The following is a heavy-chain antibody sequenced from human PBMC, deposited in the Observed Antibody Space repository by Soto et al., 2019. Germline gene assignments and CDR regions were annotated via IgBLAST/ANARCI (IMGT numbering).Heavy chain of an antibody. CDR2: IYYSGST. CDR3: ARGERYCGGDCYSAVGFDY. Sequence: QVQLQESGPGLVKPSQTLSLTCTVSGGSISSGGYYWNWIRQHPGKGLEWIGYIYYSGSTDYNPALKRRVTISVDTSKNQFSLKLTSVTAADTAVYYCARGERYCGGDCYSAVGFDYWGQGTLVTVSS. J-gene: IGHJ4*02. V-gene: IGHV4-31*03. CDR1: GGSISSGGYY. D-gene: IGHD2-21*02.